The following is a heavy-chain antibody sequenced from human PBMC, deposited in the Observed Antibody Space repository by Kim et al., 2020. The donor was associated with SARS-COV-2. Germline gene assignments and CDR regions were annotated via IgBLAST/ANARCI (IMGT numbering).Heavy chain of an antibody. CDR3: ARAQRSSSGSTFDY. V-gene: IGHV3-21*01. Sequence: GGSLRLSCAASGFTFSSYSMNWVRQAPGKGLEWVSSISSSSSYIYYADSVKGRFTISRDNAKNSLYLQMNSLRAEDTAVYYCARAQRSSSGSTFDYWGQGTLVTVSS. CDR2: ISSSSSYI. J-gene: IGHJ4*02. D-gene: IGHD5-18*01. CDR1: GFTFSSYS.